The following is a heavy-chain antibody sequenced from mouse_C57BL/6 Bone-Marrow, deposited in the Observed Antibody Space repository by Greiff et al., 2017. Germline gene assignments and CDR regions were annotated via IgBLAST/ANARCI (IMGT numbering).Heavy chain of an antibody. V-gene: IGHV2-5*01. D-gene: IGHD1-1*02. CDR2: IWRGGST. CDR3: AKGGGPGDFDY. Sequence: VKLMESGPGLVQPSQSLSITCTVSGFSLTSYGVHWVRQSPGKGLEWLGVIWRGGSTDYNAAFMSRLSITKDNSKSQVFFKMNSLQADYTAIYYCAKGGGPGDFDYWGQGTTLTVSS. J-gene: IGHJ2*01. CDR1: GFSLTSYG.